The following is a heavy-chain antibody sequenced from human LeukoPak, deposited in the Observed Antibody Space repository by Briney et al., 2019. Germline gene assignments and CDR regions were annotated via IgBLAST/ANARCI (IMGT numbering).Heavy chain of an antibody. J-gene: IGHJ4*02. D-gene: IGHD3-10*01. V-gene: IGHV3-74*01. CDR2: INSDGRTT. CDR3: GRGMRDYYGLDY. CDR1: EFIFSSFW. Sequence: PGGSLRLSCAASEFIFSSFWMHWVRQVPGKGLVWVSHINSDGRTTDYADSVRGRFTISRDNAKNTLYLQMNRLTVEDTAVYYCGRGMRDYYGLDYWGQGFLVTVSS.